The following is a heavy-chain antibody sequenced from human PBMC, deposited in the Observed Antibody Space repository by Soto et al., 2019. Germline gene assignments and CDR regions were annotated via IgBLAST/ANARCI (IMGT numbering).Heavy chain of an antibody. Sequence: PGGSLRLSCAASGFTFSSYAIHWVRQAPGKGLGGVAVISYDGSNKYYADSVKGRFTISRDNSKNTLYLQMNSLRAEDTAVYYCARDQRHKTYYYDSSGYFFNPDEHLDFDYWGQGTLVTVSS. CDR3: ARDQRHKTYYYDSSGYFFNPDEHLDFDY. CDR2: ISYDGSNK. V-gene: IGHV3-30-3*01. D-gene: IGHD3-22*01. CDR1: GFTFSSYA. J-gene: IGHJ4*02.